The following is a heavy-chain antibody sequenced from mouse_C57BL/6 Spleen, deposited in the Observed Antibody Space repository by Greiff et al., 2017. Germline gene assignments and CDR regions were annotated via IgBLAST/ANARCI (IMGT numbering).Heavy chain of an antibody. CDR1: GYTFTSYW. J-gene: IGHJ4*01. Sequence: QVQLQQPGAELVKPGASVKLSCKASGYTFTSYWMHWVKQRPGQGLEWIGMIHPNSGSTNYNEKFKSKATLTVDKSSSTAYMQLSSLTSEDSAVXYCARYFTTIDEDAMDYWGQGTSVTVSS. D-gene: IGHD1-1*01. V-gene: IGHV1-64*01. CDR2: IHPNSGST. CDR3: ARYFTTIDEDAMDY.